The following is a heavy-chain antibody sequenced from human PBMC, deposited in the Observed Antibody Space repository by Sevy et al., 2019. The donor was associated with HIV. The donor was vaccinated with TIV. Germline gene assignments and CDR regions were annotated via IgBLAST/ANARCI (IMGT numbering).Heavy chain of an antibody. V-gene: IGHV3-7*01. Sequence: GGSLRLSCAASGFTFSSYWMSWVRLAPGKGLEWVANLKQDGSEKDYVDSVKGRFTISRDNAKNSLYLQMNSLRAEDTAVYYCARVCISTSCYSGYYGMDVWGQGTTVTVSS. J-gene: IGHJ6*02. CDR3: ARVCISTSCYSGYYGMDV. D-gene: IGHD2-2*01. CDR1: GFTFSSYW. CDR2: LKQDGSEK.